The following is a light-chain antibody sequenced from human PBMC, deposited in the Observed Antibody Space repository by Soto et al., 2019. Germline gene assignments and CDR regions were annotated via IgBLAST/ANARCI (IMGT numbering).Light chain of an antibody. Sequence: EIVLTQSPGTLSLSPGERATFSCRASQSVSNSSLAWYHQKPGQAPRLLLFAASRRATGIPDTFSGSGSGTDFTLTISSLEPEDFAVYYCQVYGKSPMYTFGQGTRLEIK. CDR1: QSVSNSS. J-gene: IGKJ2*01. V-gene: IGKV3-20*01. CDR2: AAS. CDR3: QVYGKSPMYT.